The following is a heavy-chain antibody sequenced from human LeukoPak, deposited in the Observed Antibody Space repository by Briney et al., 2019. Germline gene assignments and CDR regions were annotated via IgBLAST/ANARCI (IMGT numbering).Heavy chain of an antibody. V-gene: IGHV1-69*06. CDR2: IIPIFGTA. J-gene: IGHJ5*02. CDR3: ARGEGTTGTSLIALWFDP. D-gene: IGHD1-1*01. Sequence: SVKVSCKASGYTFTSYAMHWVRQAPGQRLEWMGGIIPIFGTANYAQKFQGRVTITADKSTSTAYMELSSLRSEDTAVYYCARGEGTTGTSLIALWFDPWGQGTLVTVSS. CDR1: GYTFTSYA.